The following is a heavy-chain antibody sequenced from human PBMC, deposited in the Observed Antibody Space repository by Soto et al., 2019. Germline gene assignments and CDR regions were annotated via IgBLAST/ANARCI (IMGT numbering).Heavy chain of an antibody. CDR2: IDWDDDK. CDR1: GFSLSTSGMC. J-gene: IGHJ4*02. D-gene: IGHD3-10*01. Sequence: SGPTLVNPTQTLTLTCTFSGFSLSTSGMCVSWIRQPPGKALEWLALIDWDDDKYYSTSLKTRLTISKDTSKNQVVLTMANMDPVDTATYYCARGVGYLLWQARPYSIDFCGRGTLVTVS. CDR3: ARGVGYLLWQARPYSIDF. V-gene: IGHV2-70*01.